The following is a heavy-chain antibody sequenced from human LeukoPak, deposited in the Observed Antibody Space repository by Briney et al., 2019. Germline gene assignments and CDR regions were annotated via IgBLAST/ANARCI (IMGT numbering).Heavy chain of an antibody. D-gene: IGHD3-22*01. J-gene: IGHJ3*02. CDR3: TRGESQLYYDSSGPIDAFDI. CDR2: IKSKTDGGTT. V-gene: IGHV3-15*01. Sequence: PGGSLRLSCAASGFTFGSYWMSWVRQAPGKGLEWVGRIKSKTDGGTTDYAAPVKGRFTISRDDSKNTLYLRMNSLKTEDTAVYYCTRGESQLYYDSSGPIDAFDIWGQGTMVTVSS. CDR1: GFTFGSYW.